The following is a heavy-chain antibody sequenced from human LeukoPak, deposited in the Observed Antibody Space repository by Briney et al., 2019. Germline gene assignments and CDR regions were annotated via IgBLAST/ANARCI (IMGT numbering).Heavy chain of an antibody. CDR3: ARVRGMDDSSGYYHYYFDY. D-gene: IGHD3-22*01. CDR2: IYYSGST. J-gene: IGHJ4*02. CDR1: GGSISSGDYY. Sequence: SETLSLTCTVSGGSISSGDYYWSWIRQPPGKGLEGIGYIYYSGSTYYNPSLKSRLTISVDTSKNQVSLKLSSVTAANTAVYYCARVRGMDDSSGYYHYYFDYWGQGTLATVSS. V-gene: IGHV4-30-4*01.